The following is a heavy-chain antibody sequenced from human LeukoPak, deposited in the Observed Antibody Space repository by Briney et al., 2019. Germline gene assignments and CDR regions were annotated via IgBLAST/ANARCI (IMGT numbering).Heavy chain of an antibody. D-gene: IGHD4/OR15-4a*01. J-gene: IGHJ4*02. Sequence: GGSLRLSCLASGFTFSSYAMSWVRQAPGKGLEWVSAISGSGGSTYYADSVKGRFTISRDKDKTTMYLQMNSLRAKDTAVYDCEKDPLTDYGDYLDYWGQGTLVTVSS. CDR3: EKDPLTDYGDYLDY. CDR2: ISGSGGST. V-gene: IGHV3-23*01. CDR1: GFTFSSYA.